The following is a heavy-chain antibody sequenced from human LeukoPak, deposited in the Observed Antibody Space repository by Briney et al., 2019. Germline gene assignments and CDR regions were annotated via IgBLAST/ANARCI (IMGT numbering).Heavy chain of an antibody. V-gene: IGHV3-33*01. J-gene: IGHJ4*02. CDR2: VWYDGSNK. D-gene: IGHD4-17*01. CDR1: GFTFSSCA. Sequence: GGSLRLSCAASGFTFSSCAMHWVRQAPGKGLERVAVVWYDGSNKYYADSVKGRFTISRDKAKNTLYLQMNSLRAEDTAVYYCAGGSGDYSPDFWGQGTLVTVSS. CDR3: AGGSGDYSPDF.